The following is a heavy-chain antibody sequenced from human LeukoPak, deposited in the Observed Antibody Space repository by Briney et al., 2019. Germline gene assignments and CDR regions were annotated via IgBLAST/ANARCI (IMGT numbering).Heavy chain of an antibody. V-gene: IGHV1-3*01. Sequence: ASVKVSCKASGYTFTSYAMHWVRQAPGQRLEWMGWINAGNGNTKYSQKFQGRVTITRDTSASTAYMELSSLRSEDTAVYYCARESSGQQLPMGIDPWGQGTLVTVSP. CDR1: GYTFTSYA. J-gene: IGHJ5*02. D-gene: IGHD6-13*01. CDR2: INAGNGNT. CDR3: ARESSGQQLPMGIDP.